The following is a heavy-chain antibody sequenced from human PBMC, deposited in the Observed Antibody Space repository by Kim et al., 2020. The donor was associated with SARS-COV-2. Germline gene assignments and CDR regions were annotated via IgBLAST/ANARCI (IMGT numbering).Heavy chain of an antibody. CDR1: GGSISSGGYY. V-gene: IGHV4-31*03. CDR3: ARLEGGRVWVPVADNYYGMDV. Sequence: SETLSLTCTVSGGSISSGGYYWSWIRQHPGKGLEWIGYIYYSGSTYYNPSLKIRVTISVDTSKNQFSLKLSSVTAADTAVYYCARLEGGRVWVPVADNYYGMDVWGQGTTVTVSS. CDR2: IYYSGST. J-gene: IGHJ6*02. D-gene: IGHD2-15*01.